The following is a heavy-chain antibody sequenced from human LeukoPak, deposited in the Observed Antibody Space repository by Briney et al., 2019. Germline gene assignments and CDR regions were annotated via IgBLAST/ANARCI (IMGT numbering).Heavy chain of an antibody. D-gene: IGHD6-19*01. J-gene: IGHJ4*02. CDR2: IRSKTYSATT. CDR3: TRVGRMAVAGNSLDY. CDR1: GFTFGDYA. Sequence: GGSLRLSCTASGFTFGDYAMSWVRQAPGKGLEWVGMIRSKTYSATTEYAASVKGRFTFSRDDSKGILYLQMNSLKTEDTAVYYCTRVGRMAVAGNSLDYWGQGTLVTVSA. V-gene: IGHV3-49*04.